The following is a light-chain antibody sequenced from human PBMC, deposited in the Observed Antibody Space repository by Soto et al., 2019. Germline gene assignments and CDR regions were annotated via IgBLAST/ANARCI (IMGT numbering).Light chain of an antibody. CDR2: AAS. J-gene: IGKJ1*01. CDR1: QGIKNY. V-gene: IGKV1-27*01. CDR3: QKYNSAPRT. Sequence: DIPMTQSPSSLSASVGDRVTISCRASQGIKNYLAWYQQKPGKVPKLLIYAASVLQSGVPSRFSGSGSGTDFTLTISSLQPEDVATYYCQKYNSAPRTFGQGTKVEI.